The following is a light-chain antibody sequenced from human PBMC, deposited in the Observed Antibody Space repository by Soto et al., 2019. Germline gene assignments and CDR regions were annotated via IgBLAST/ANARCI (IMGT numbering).Light chain of an antibody. CDR1: SSDVGSYNL. CDR3: SCFAVFGTCV. J-gene: IGLJ1*01. V-gene: IGLV2-23*02. Sequence: QSVLTQPASVSGSPGQSITISCTGTSSDVGSYNLVSWYQQHPGKAPKLLIYEVTNRPSGVSTRFSGSTSGYTASLTISGLGADDEVYYYCSCFAVFGTCVFGTGTK. CDR2: EVT.